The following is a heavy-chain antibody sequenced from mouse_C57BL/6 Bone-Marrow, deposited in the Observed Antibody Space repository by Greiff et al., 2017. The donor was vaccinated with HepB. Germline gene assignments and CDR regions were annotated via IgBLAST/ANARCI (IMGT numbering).Heavy chain of an antibody. CDR1: GYTFTSYW. CDR3: ASPTGRDYAMDY. J-gene: IGHJ4*01. V-gene: IGHV1-53*01. Sequence: QVQLKQPGTELVKPGASVKLSCKASGYTFTSYWMHWVKQRPGQGLEWIGNINPSNGGTNYNEKFKSKATLTVDKSSSTAYMQLSSLTSEDSAVYYCASPTGRDYAMDYWGQGTSVTVSS. CDR2: INPSNGGT. D-gene: IGHD4-1*02.